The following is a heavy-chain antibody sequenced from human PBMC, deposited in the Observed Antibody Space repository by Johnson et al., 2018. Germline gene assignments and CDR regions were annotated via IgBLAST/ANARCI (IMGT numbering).Heavy chain of an antibody. Sequence: QVQLQESGPRLVKHSEPLSLTCNVSGYSITNYYWTWIRQPPGKGLQWIGYVHYSGVTNCDPSLKSRFTISVNTSKNQFSLQLNSVPAADTAVYFCARIKTASSYYYGMDVWGQGTTVTVS. J-gene: IGHJ6*02. CDR1: GYSITNYY. V-gene: IGHV4-59*08. CDR3: ARIKTASSYYYGMDV. CDR2: VHYSGVT. D-gene: IGHD5-18*01.